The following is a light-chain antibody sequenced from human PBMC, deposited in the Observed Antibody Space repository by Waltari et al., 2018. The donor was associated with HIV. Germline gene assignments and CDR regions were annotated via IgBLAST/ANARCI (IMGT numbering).Light chain of an antibody. J-gene: IGLJ2*01. V-gene: IGLV2-14*01. CDR1: SSDVGGSNY. CDR2: EVS. CDR3: SSYTSSSVV. Sequence: QSALTQPASVSGSPGKSITISCTGTSSDVGGSNYVSWYQQHPGKAPKLMIYEVSNRPSGVSNRFSGSKSGNTASLTISGLQAEDEADYYCSSYTSSSVVFGGGTKLTVL.